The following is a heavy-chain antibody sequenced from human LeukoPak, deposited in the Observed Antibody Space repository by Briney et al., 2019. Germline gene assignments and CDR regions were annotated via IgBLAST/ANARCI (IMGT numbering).Heavy chain of an antibody. J-gene: IGHJ4*02. CDR1: GYTFTGYY. V-gene: IGHV1-2*02. CDR3: ARLLLWFGDPDANDY. D-gene: IGHD3-10*01. CDR2: INPNSGGT. Sequence: ASVKVSCKASGYTFTGYYMRWVRQAPGQGLEWMGWINPNSGGTNYAQKFQGRVTMTRDTSISTAYMELSRLRSDDTAVYYCARLLLWFGDPDANDYWGQGTLVTVSS.